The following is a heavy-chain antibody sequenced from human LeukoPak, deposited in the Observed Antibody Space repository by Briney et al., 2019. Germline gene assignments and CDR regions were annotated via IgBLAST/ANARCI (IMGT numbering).Heavy chain of an antibody. Sequence: ASVKGSCKASGYTFTGYYIHWVRQAPGQGLEWMGWVNPIDGGTNYAQKFQGRVTMTWDTSITTAYMELSSLTSDDTAVYYCARDLDSSWTGYFQPWGQGTLVTVSS. D-gene: IGHD6-13*01. V-gene: IGHV1-2*02. CDR3: ARDLDSSWTGYFQP. J-gene: IGHJ1*01. CDR1: GYTFTGYY. CDR2: VNPIDGGT.